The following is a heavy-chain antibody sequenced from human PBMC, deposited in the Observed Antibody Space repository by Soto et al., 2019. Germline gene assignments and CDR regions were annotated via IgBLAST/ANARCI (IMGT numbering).Heavy chain of an antibody. CDR3: ARGWFGPDV. V-gene: IGHV3-74*01. CDR1: EFTFSGHS. D-gene: IGHD3-10*01. CDR2: IDTVGTSS. Sequence: EVQLVESGGGLVQPGGSLRLSCAASEFTFSGHSVHWVRQAPGKGLVWVSGIDTVGTSSTYADSVKGRFTSSRDNAKKTVYLQMNSLRVEDTAVYYCARGWFGPDVWGKGTTVTVSS. J-gene: IGHJ6*03.